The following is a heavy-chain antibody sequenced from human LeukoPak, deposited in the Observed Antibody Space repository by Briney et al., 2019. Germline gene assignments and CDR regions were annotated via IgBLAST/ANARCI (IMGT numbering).Heavy chain of an antibody. CDR1: GFTFGDYA. CDR2: IRSKAYGGTT. J-gene: IGHJ4*02. CDR3: YRDPGGRAAGGQPAVDY. V-gene: IGHV3-49*04. D-gene: IGHD6-13*01. Sequence: GGSLRLSCTASGFTFGDYAMRWVRQAPGKGLEWVGFIRSKAYGGTTEYAASVKGRFTISRDDSKSIAYLQMNSLKTEDTAVYYYYRDPGGRAAGGQPAVDYWGQGTLVTVSS.